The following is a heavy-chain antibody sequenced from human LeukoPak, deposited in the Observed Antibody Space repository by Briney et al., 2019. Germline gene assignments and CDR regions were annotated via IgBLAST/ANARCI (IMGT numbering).Heavy chain of an antibody. CDR3: ARTGAAAGRNWFDP. V-gene: IGHV5-51*01. Sequence: GESLKISCETSGYSFTTYWSGWVRQMPGKGLEWMGIIYPGDSDTRYSPSFQGQVTISADKSISTAYLQWSSLKASDTAMYYCARTGAAAGRNWFDPWGQGTLVTVSS. J-gene: IGHJ5*02. CDR2: IYPGDSDT. CDR1: GYSFTTYW. D-gene: IGHD6-13*01.